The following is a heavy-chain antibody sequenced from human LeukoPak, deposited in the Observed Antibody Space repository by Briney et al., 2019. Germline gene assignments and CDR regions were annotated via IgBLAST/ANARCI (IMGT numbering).Heavy chain of an antibody. CDR2: ISGSGSST. CDR3: AKKLRASGDCQLGPLDY. CDR1: GFTFSSNS. J-gene: IGHJ4*02. V-gene: IGHV3-23*01. Sequence: ESLTLSCAASGFTFSSNSMSWVRQAQGQGLEWVAGISGSGSSTNYTDSVKGRRTISRDNSKNTLYLQVNSLRAEDTVVYYCAKKLRASGDCQLGPLDYRGQGTLVTVSS. D-gene: IGHD2-21*02.